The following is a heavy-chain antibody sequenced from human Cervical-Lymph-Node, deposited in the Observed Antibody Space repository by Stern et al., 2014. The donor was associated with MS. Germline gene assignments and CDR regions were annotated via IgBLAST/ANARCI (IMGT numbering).Heavy chain of an antibody. D-gene: IGHD2-2*01. V-gene: IGHV1-2*02. CDR3: AREVLAADIVVVPVATHFDY. CDR2: INPNSSDT. Sequence: QVQLVQSGAEVKKPGASVKVSCKASRYTFIDYYIHWVRQAPGQGLEWIGWINPNSSDTNYAPKFQGRVTMTRDTSISTAYMELSSLRSDDTAVYYCAREVLAADIVVVPVATHFDYWGQGTLVTVSS. J-gene: IGHJ4*02. CDR1: RYTFIDYY.